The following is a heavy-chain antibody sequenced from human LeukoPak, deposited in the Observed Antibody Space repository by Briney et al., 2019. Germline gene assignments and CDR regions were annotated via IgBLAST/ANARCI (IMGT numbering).Heavy chain of an antibody. J-gene: IGHJ4*02. CDR2: IYYSGST. CDR3: ARGWGRAGSYFFGFDY. CDR1: GGSISSYY. V-gene: IGHV4-59*01. Sequence: PSETLSLTCKVSGGSISSYYWSWIRQPPGKGLEWIRYIYYSGSTNFNPSLKSRVTISVDTSKNQFSLKLSSVTAADTAVYYCARGWGRAGSYFFGFDYWGQGTLVTVSS. D-gene: IGHD3-10*01.